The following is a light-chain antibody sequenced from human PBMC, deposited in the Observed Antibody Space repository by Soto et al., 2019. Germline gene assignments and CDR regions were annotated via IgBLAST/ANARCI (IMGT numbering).Light chain of an antibody. CDR3: QQYNSYYPLT. CDR1: QSISSW. Sequence: DIQMTQSPSTLSASLGDRVTITCRASQSISSWLAWYQQKPGKAPKLLIYKASGLESGVPSRFSGSGSGTDFTLTISSLQPDDFANYYCQQYNSYYPLTFGGGTKVDIK. CDR2: KAS. J-gene: IGKJ4*01. V-gene: IGKV1-5*03.